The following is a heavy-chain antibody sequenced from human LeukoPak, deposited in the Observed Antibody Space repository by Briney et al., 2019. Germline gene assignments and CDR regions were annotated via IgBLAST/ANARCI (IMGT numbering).Heavy chain of an antibody. V-gene: IGHV4-30-2*03. CDR3: ATTSVYSYGYFEY. CDR1: GGSISSGGYS. D-gene: IGHD5-18*01. Sequence: SETLSLTCAVSGGSISSGGYSWSWIRQPPGKGLEWTGSIYYSGSTYYNPSLKSRVTISVDTSKNQFSLKLSSVTAADTAVYYCATTSVYSYGYFEYWGQGTLVTVSS. CDR2: IYYSGST. J-gene: IGHJ4*02.